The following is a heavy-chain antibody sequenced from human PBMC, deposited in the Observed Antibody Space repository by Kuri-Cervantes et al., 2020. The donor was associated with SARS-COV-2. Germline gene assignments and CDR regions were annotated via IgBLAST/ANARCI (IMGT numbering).Heavy chain of an antibody. CDR3: ARGDYCSSTSCYSGWWFDP. D-gene: IGHD2-2*01. Sequence: SETLSLTCAAYGGSFSGYYWSWIRQPPGKGLEWIGEINHSGSTNYNPSLTSRVTISVDTSKCQFSLKLSSVTAADTAVYYCARGDYCSSTSCYSGWWFDPWGQGTLVTVSS. CDR2: INHSGST. V-gene: IGHV4-34*01. CDR1: GGSFSGYY. J-gene: IGHJ5*02.